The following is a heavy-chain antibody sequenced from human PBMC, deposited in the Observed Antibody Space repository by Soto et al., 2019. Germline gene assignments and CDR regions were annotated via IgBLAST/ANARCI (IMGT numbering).Heavy chain of an antibody. CDR1: GGSFGGYY. Sequence: SETLSLTCAVYGGSFGGYYWSWIRQPPGKGLEWIGEVNHSGSTNYNPSLKCRVTISVDTSKNQFSLKLSSVTAADTAVYYCARLRAAAGFYYYYYGMDVWGQGTTVTVSS. V-gene: IGHV4-34*01. CDR3: ARLRAAAGFYYYYYGMDV. J-gene: IGHJ6*02. CDR2: VNHSGST. D-gene: IGHD6-13*01.